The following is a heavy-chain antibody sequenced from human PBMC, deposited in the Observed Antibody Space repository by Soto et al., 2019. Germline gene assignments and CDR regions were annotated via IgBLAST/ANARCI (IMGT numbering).Heavy chain of an antibody. CDR1: DGSVSSGSYY. CDR3: ARYRGDPTLAFDI. CDR2: IYYSGST. Sequence: QVQLQESGPGLVKPSETLSLTCTVSDGSVSSGSYYWNWIRQPPGKGLEWIGFIYYSGSTHYNPSLKGRGTISVDTSRNQFSLSLSSVAAADTAIYSCARYRGDPTLAFDIGGQGTMVTVSS. D-gene: IGHD2-21*01. V-gene: IGHV4-61*01. J-gene: IGHJ3*02.